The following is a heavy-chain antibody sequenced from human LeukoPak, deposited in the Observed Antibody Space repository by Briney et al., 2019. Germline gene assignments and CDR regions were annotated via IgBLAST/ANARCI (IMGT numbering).Heavy chain of an antibody. Sequence: PGGSLRLSCAASGFTFNTYNMNWVRQAPGKGLEWVSSISSSSSYIYYADSLKGRFTISRDNAKNSLYLQMNSLRAEDTAVYYCARGTMFPYYFDYWGQGTLVTVSS. J-gene: IGHJ4*02. CDR1: GFTFNTYN. D-gene: IGHD3-10*02. V-gene: IGHV3-21*01. CDR2: ISSSSSYI. CDR3: ARGTMFPYYFDY.